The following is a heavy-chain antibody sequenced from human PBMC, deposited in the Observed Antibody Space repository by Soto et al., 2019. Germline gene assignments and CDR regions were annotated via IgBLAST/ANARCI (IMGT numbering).Heavy chain of an antibody. Sequence: GGPLRLSCAASGFTFSRYWMNWVRQAPGKGLEWVANIKQDGTEKNYVDSVKGRFTISRDNARNSLYLQMDSLRAEDTAVYFCARGDTPMITGMDSFDIWGQGTMVTVSS. CDR2: IKQDGTEK. V-gene: IGHV3-7*01. CDR3: ARGDTPMITGMDSFDI. D-gene: IGHD3-16*01. J-gene: IGHJ3*02. CDR1: GFTFSRYW.